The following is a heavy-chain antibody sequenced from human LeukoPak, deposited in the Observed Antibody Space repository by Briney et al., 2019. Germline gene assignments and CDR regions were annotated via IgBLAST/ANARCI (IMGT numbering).Heavy chain of an antibody. CDR3: ARASAYSSSWYEG. J-gene: IGHJ4*02. CDR1: GGSISSSNW. D-gene: IGHD6-13*01. Sequence: SETLSLTCAVSGGSISSSNWWSWVRQPPGKGLERIGEIYHSGSTNYNPSLKSRVTISVDKSKNQFSLKLSSVTAADTAVYYCARASAYSSSWYEGWGQGTLVTVSS. V-gene: IGHV4-4*02. CDR2: IYHSGST.